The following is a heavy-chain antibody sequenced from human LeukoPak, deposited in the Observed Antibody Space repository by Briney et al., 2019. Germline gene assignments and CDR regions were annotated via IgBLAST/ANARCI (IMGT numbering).Heavy chain of an antibody. J-gene: IGHJ4*02. Sequence: SETLSLTCTVSGGSIRSGSYYWSWIRQPAGKGLEWIGRIYTSGSTNYNPSLKSRVTISVDTSKNQFTLKLSSVTAADTAVYYCARDRYYDSSGPPDWGQGTLVTVSS. CDR3: ARDRYYDSSGPPD. D-gene: IGHD3-22*01. V-gene: IGHV4-61*02. CDR2: IYTSGST. CDR1: GGSIRSGSYY.